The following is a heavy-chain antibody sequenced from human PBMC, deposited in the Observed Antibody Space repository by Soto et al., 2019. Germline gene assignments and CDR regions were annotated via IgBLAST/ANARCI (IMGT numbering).Heavy chain of an antibody. Sequence: EVQLLESGGGLVQPGGSLRLSCEASRFTFSSYAMSWVRQAPGKGQEWVSSISGSGIRTYYADSVKGRFTISRDNSNTTLHLQMNNLRVEDTAVYLCARGPTVSGALTLSSSYCYGMDVWGQGTTVTGS. CDR2: ISGSGIRT. J-gene: IGHJ6*02. CDR1: RFTFSSYA. V-gene: IGHV3-23*01. CDR3: ARGPTVSGALTLSSSYCYGMDV. D-gene: IGHD3-3*01.